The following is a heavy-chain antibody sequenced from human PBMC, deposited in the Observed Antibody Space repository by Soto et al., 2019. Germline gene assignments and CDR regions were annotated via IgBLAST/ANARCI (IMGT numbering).Heavy chain of an antibody. CDR2: IIPIFGTA. Sequence: AASVKVSCKASGGTFSSYAISWVRQAPGQGLEWMGGIIPIFGTANYAQKFQGRVTITADESTSTAYMELSSLRSEDTAVYYCASPRRIAAAGYYYYGMDVWGQGTTVTVSS. V-gene: IGHV1-69*13. CDR3: ASPRRIAAAGYYYYGMDV. CDR1: GGTFSSYA. D-gene: IGHD6-13*01. J-gene: IGHJ6*02.